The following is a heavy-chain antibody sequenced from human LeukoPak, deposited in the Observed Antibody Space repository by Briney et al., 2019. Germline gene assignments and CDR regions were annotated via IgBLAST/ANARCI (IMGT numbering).Heavy chain of an antibody. Sequence: GASVTVSCKASGYTFTGYYMHWVGQAPGPGLEWMGRINPNSGGTNYAQKLQGRVTMTRDTSISTAYMELSRLRSDDRAVYYCARLQYSSSSPIEYWGQGTLVTVSS. J-gene: IGHJ4*02. CDR2: INPNSGGT. V-gene: IGHV1-2*06. D-gene: IGHD6-6*01. CDR1: GYTFTGYY. CDR3: ARLQYSSSSPIEY.